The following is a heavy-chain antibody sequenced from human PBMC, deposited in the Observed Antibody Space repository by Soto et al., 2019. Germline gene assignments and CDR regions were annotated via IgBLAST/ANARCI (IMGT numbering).Heavy chain of an antibody. D-gene: IGHD3-10*01. CDR2: IWYDGSSE. J-gene: IGHJ3*02. CDR1: GFTFSNYG. Sequence: GGSLRLSCAASGFTFSNYGVHWVRQAPGKGLEWVAVIWYDGSSEYYTESVKGRFTISRDNSKNTPYLQMNSLRAEDTAVYYCARVPGSGTYYDNRIANDAFDIWGQGTMVTVSS. V-gene: IGHV3-33*01. CDR3: ARVPGSGTYYDNRIANDAFDI.